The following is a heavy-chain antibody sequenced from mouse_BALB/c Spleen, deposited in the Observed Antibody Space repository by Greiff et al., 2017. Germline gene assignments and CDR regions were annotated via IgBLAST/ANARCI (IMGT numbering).Heavy chain of an antibody. Sequence: VQLQQSGPELVKPGASVKMSCKASGYTFTSYVMHWVKQKPGQGLEWIGYINPYNGDTFYNQKFKGKATLTVDKSSSTAHMELLSLTSEDSAVYYCGRSYYGSSYDYWGQGTTLTVSS. CDR3: GRSYYGSSYDY. V-gene: IGHV1-37*01. CDR2: INPYNGDT. CDR1: GYTFTSYV. D-gene: IGHD1-1*01. J-gene: IGHJ2*01.